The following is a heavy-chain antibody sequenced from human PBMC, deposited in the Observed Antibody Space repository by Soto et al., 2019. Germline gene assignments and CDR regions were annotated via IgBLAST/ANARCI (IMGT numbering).Heavy chain of an antibody. V-gene: IGHV1-24*01. CDR2: FDPEDGET. D-gene: IGHD5-12*01. J-gene: IGHJ4*02. CDR1: GYTLTELS. CDR3: AARPMIRRGYSGYDGLDY. Sequence: ASVKVSCKVSGYTLTELSMHWVRQAPGKGLEWMGGFDPEDGETIYAQKFQGRVTMTEDTSTDTAYMELSSQRSEDTAVYYCAARPMIRRGYSGYDGLDYRGQGTLITVAS.